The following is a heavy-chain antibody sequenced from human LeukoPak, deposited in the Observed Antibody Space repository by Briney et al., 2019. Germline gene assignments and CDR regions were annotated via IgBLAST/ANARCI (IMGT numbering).Heavy chain of an antibody. CDR3: ARHRGGGYSSSWFRYDRYYFDY. D-gene: IGHD6-13*01. CDR1: GGSFSCYY. Sequence: SETLSLTCAVSGGSFSCYYWSWIRQPPGKGREWIGEINHSGSTNYNPSLKSRVTISVDTSKNQFSLKLSSVTAADTAVYYCARHRGGGYSSSWFRYDRYYFDYWGQGTLVTVSS. V-gene: IGHV4-34*01. CDR2: INHSGST. J-gene: IGHJ4*02.